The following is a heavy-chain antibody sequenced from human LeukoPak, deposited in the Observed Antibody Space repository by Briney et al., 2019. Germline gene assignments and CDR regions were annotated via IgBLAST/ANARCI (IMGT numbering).Heavy chain of an antibody. Sequence: SETLSLTCTVSGGSISSSSYYWGCIRQPAGKGLEWIGSIYYSGSTYYNPSLKSRVTISVDTSKNQFSLKLSSVTAADTAVHYCARLTRYYFDYWGQGTLVTVSS. CDR3: ARLTRYYFDY. V-gene: IGHV4-39*07. J-gene: IGHJ4*02. CDR1: GGSISSSSYY. CDR2: IYYSGST. D-gene: IGHD3-10*01.